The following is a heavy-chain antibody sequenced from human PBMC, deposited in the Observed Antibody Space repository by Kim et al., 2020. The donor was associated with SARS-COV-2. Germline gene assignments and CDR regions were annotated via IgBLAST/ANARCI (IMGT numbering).Heavy chain of an antibody. J-gene: IGHJ4*02. Sequence: ASVKVSCKASGYTFTDYQVHWVRQAPGQGLEWMGWINPSSGGTNYAQRFQGRVTMTRDTSINTAYMEMSRLRSDDTAVYYCLRLYYFDYWGQGTLVTVSS. CDR1: GYTFTDYQ. V-gene: IGHV1-2*02. CDR2: INPSSGGT. CDR3: LRLYYFDY.